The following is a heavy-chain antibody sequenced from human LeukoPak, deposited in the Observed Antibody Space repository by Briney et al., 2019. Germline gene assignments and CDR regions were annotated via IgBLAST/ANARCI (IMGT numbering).Heavy chain of an antibody. D-gene: IGHD1-26*01. CDR3: ARGATGTYWDWFDP. J-gene: IGHJ5*02. CDR1: GVTFSDRW. V-gene: IGHV3-7*01. Sequence: GGSLRLSCAASGVTFSDRWMTWVRQTPGKGLEWVAHINQDGSEKHFVDSVEGRFTISRDNDNNSMSLQMNKLRVEDTAVYYCARGATGTYWDWFDPWGQGTLVTVSS. CDR2: INQDGSEK.